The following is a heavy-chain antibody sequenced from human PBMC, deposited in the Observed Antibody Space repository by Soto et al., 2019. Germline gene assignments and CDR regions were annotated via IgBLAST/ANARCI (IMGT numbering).Heavy chain of an antibody. Sequence: SETLSLTCAVYGGSFSGYCWSWIRQPPGKGLEWIGEINHSGSTNYNPSLKSRVTISVDTSKNQFSLKLSSVTAADTAVYYCARENYDFWSGYYNWFDPWGQGTLVTVSS. CDR2: INHSGST. D-gene: IGHD3-3*01. CDR1: GGSFSGYC. J-gene: IGHJ5*02. CDR3: ARENYDFWSGYYNWFDP. V-gene: IGHV4-34*01.